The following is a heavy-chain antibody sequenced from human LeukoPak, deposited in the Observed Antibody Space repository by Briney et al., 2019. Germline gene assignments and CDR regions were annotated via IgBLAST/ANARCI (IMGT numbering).Heavy chain of an antibody. CDR1: GYTFTNRG. Sequence: GASVKVSCKASGYTFTNRGFSWVRQAPGQGLEWMGWINADNGNTNYAQKFQGRVTMTTDTSTSTAYMELRSLRSDDTAVYYCARDEISGGWYNHWGQGTLVTVSS. J-gene: IGHJ4*02. D-gene: IGHD6-19*01. CDR2: INADNGNT. V-gene: IGHV1-18*04. CDR3: ARDEISGGWYNH.